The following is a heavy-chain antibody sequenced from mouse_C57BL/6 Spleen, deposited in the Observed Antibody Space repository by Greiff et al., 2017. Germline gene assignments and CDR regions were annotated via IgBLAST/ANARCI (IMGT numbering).Heavy chain of an antibody. CDR2: INPNNGGT. CDR1: GYTFTDYY. V-gene: IGHV1-26*01. CDR3: ARDVPSYWYFDV. Sequence: EVQLQQSGPELVKPGASVKISCKASGYTFTDYYMNWVKQSHGKSLEWIGDINPNNGGTSYNQKFKGKATLTVDKSSSTAYMELRSLTSEDSAVYYCARDVPSYWYFDVWGTGTTVTVSS. J-gene: IGHJ1*03.